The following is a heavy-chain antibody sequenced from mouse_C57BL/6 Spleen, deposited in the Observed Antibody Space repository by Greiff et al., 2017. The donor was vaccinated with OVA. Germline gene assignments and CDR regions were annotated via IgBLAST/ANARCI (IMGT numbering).Heavy chain of an antibody. CDR1: GFTFSSYT. CDR3: ARQGRRGGFDY. V-gene: IGHV5-9*01. CDR2: ISGGGGNT. J-gene: IGHJ2*01. Sequence: EVKLMESGGGLVKPGGSLKLSCAASGFTFSSYTMSWVRQTPEKRLEWVATISGGGGNTYYPDSVKGRFTISRDNAKNTLYLQMSSLRSEDTALYYCARQGRRGGFDYWGQGTTLTVSS.